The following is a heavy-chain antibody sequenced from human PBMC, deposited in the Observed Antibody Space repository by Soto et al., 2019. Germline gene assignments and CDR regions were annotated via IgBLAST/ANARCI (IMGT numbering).Heavy chain of an antibody. D-gene: IGHD1-26*01. V-gene: IGHV3-48*03. Sequence: GGSLRLSCTASGFTFSSYEMTWVRQAPGQGLEWISYITSGGTTYYADSAKGRFTISRDNAKNSLYLHLNSLTAEDTAIYYCARVLYATWSSFDYWGQGTLVTVSS. J-gene: IGHJ4*02. CDR2: ITSGGTT. CDR3: ARVLYATWSSFDY. CDR1: GFTFSSYE.